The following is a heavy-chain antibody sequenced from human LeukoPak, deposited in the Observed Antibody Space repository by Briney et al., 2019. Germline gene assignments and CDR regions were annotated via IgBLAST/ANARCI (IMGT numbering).Heavy chain of an antibody. J-gene: IGHJ4*02. D-gene: IGHD5-12*01. CDR3: AREQGYSGFDN. CDR2: IYTAGST. CDR1: GGSISNYY. V-gene: IGHV4-4*07. Sequence: SETLSLTCIVSGGSISNYYWSWIRQPAGKGLEWIGRIYTAGSTDYNPSLKSRVIMSVDTPRNQYSLKLTSVTAADTALYYCAREQGYSGFDNWGQGTLVTVSS.